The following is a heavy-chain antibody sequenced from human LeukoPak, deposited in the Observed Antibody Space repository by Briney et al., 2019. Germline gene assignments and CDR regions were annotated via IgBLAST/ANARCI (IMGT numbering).Heavy chain of an antibody. Sequence: ASVKVSCKASGYSFTSYGISWVRQAPGQGLEWMGWINPNSGGTNYAQKFQGRVTMTRDTSISTAYMELSRLRSDDTAVYYYARDTEYDSSGYYSDWGQGTLVTVSS. V-gene: IGHV1-2*02. CDR2: INPNSGGT. J-gene: IGHJ4*02. CDR3: ARDTEYDSSGYYSD. CDR1: GYSFTSYG. D-gene: IGHD3-22*01.